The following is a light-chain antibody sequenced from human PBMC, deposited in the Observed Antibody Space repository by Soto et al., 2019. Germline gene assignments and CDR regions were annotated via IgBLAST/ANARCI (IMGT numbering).Light chain of an antibody. V-gene: IGKV3-15*01. CDR1: QSVSRN. CDR2: GAS. CDR3: HQYNNWPPT. Sequence: EMVMTQSPVTLSVSPGERATLSCRASQSVSRNLAWYQQKPGETPRLLIYGASTRVTVVPARFSGSGSGTEFTLTISSLQSEDFAVYYCHQYNNWPPTFGRGTKVEIK. J-gene: IGKJ1*01.